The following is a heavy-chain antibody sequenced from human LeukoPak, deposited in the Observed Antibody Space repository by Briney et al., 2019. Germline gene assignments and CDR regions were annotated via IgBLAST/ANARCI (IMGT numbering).Heavy chain of an antibody. D-gene: IGHD3-16*01. CDR1: GGSTSSDY. V-gene: IGHV4-59*08. CDR2: VYNSGDT. J-gene: IGHJ2*01. CDR3: ARLKLGAYFDL. Sequence: PSETLSLTCTVSGGSTSSDYWSWIRQSPGKGLEWVGYVYNSGDTGKNPSLKSRVTILLDTSKDQCSLKLTSVSAADTAVYYCARLKLGAYFDLWGRGTLVTVSS.